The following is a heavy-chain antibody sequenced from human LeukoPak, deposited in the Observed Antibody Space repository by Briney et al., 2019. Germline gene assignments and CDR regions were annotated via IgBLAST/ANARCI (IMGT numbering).Heavy chain of an antibody. D-gene: IGHD5-24*01. Sequence: SETLSLTCTVSGGSITSYYWSWIRQPPGKGLECTGYIYYSGTTYYNPSLKSRVTISVDTSKNQFSLKLSSVTAADTAVYYCARVRRDGYNSPDYWGQGTLVTVYS. CDR1: GGSITSYY. CDR2: IYYSGTT. CDR3: ARVRRDGYNSPDY. V-gene: IGHV4-59*01. J-gene: IGHJ4*02.